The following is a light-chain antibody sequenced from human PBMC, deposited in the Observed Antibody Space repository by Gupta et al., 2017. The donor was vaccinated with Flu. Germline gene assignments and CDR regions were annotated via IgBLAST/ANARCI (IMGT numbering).Light chain of an antibody. CDR1: QSISRY. Sequence: DIQMTQSPFSLSASVADRVTITCRASQSISRYFNWYQQKPGKAPKLLIYAASTWQSGVPSRFSGSGSGTDFTLTINSLQPEDFATYYCQQSRPTPYSFGQGTRLEIK. J-gene: IGKJ2*03. CDR3: QQSRPTPYS. CDR2: AAS. V-gene: IGKV1-39*01.